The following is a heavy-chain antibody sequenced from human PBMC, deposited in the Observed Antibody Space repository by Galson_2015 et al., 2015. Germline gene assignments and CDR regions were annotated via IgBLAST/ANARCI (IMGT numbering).Heavy chain of an antibody. CDR1: GFTFSSYW. V-gene: IGHV3-7*03. CDR3: ARDYEEKTTPDPKTFDQ. J-gene: IGHJ4*02. Sequence: SLRLSCAASGFTFSSYWMSWVRQAPGKGLEWVANIKQDGSEKYYVDSVRGRFTISRDNARNSLYLQMSSLRAEDTAVYFCARDYEEKTTPDPKTFDQWGQGTLVTVSS. D-gene: IGHD5-24*01. CDR2: IKQDGSEK.